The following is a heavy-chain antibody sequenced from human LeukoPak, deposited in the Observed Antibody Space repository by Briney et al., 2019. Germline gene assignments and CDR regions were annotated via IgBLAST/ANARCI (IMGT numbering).Heavy chain of an antibody. V-gene: IGHV3-30*02. Sequence: PGGSLRLSCAASGFTFSSYGMHWVRQAPGKGLEWVAFIRYDGSNKYYADSVKGRSTISRDNSKNTLYLQMNSLRAEDTAVYYCAKDLSLYGDYGEVCDCWGQGTLVTVSS. J-gene: IGHJ4*02. CDR2: IRYDGSNK. CDR3: AKDLSLYGDYGEVCDC. D-gene: IGHD4-17*01. CDR1: GFTFSSYG.